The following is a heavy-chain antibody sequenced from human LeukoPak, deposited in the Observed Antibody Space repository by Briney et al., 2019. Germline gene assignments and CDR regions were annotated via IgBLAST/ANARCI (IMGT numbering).Heavy chain of an antibody. CDR2: INWNGGST. D-gene: IGHD6-13*01. V-gene: IGHV3-20*01. Sequence: GGSLRLSCAASGFTFDDYGMSWARQAPGRGREWVSGINWNGGSTGYADSVKGRFTISRDNAKNPLYLQMNSLRAEDTALYHCARGMGAAGVPFDYWGQGTLVTVSS. CDR3: ARGMGAAGVPFDY. J-gene: IGHJ4*02. CDR1: GFTFDDYG.